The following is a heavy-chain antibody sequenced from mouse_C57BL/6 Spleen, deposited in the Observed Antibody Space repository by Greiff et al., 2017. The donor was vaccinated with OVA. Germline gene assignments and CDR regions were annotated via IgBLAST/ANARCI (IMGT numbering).Heavy chain of an antibody. V-gene: IGHV1-64*01. J-gene: IGHJ4*01. Sequence: VQLQQPGAELVKPGASVKLSCKASGYTFTSYWMHWVKQRPGQGLEWIGLIHPNSGSTNYNEKFKSKATLTVDKSSSTAYMQLSSLTAEDSAVYYCARTLYYAMDYWGQGTSVTVSS. CDR1: GYTFTSYW. CDR3: ARTLYYAMDY. CDR2: IHPNSGST.